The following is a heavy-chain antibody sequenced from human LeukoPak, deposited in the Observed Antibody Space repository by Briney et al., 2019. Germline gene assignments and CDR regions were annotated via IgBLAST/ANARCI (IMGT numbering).Heavy chain of an antibody. J-gene: IGHJ4*02. V-gene: IGHV5-51*01. CDR2: IYPGDSDT. Sequence: GESLKISCKGFGYTFTNYWIGWVRQMPGKGLEWMGIIYPGDSDTRYSPSFQGQVTISADKSISTAYLQWSSLKASDTAMYYCARDNSNYFDYWGQGTLVTVSS. CDR3: ARDNSNYFDY. CDR1: GYTFTNYW. D-gene: IGHD4-11*01.